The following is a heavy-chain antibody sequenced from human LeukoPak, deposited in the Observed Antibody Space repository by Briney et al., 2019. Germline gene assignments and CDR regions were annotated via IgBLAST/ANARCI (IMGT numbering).Heavy chain of an antibody. CDR3: ARLTGTTRFDP. CDR1: GGSINNYV. J-gene: IGHJ5*02. Sequence: SETLSLTCTVSGGSINNYVLIWIRQPAGKGLEWIGRIFSSGTTNYNPSLKSRATMSVDTSKNQFSLKLSSVTAADTAVYYCARLTGTTRFDPWGQGTLVTVSS. V-gene: IGHV4-4*07. D-gene: IGHD1-7*01. CDR2: IFSSGTT.